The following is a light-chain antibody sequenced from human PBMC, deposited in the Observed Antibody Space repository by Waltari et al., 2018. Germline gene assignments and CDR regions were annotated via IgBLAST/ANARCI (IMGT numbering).Light chain of an antibody. J-gene: IGKJ1*01. CDR1: QGVSTS. CDR2: AAS. Sequence: AIRMTQAPSSLSASIGYRVPIACRASQGVSTSLAWYQQKPGKAPSLLTHAASTLQSGVPSRFSGSGTGTDFTLTITCLQSEDFATYYCQQYHDYPWTFGQGTKVDI. V-gene: IGKV1-8*01. CDR3: QQYHDYPWT.